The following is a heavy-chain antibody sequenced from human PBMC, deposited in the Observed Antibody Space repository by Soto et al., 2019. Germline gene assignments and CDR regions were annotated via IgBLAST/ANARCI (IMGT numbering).Heavy chain of an antibody. CDR2: IYTSGST. V-gene: IGHV4-4*07. CDR1: GGSISSYY. D-gene: IGHD2-2*01. J-gene: IGHJ4*02. CDR3: ARACSSNSCYDVFDY. Sequence: SETLSLTCTVSGGSISSYYWSWIRQPAGKGLEWIGRIYTSGSTNYNPSLKSRVTMSVDTSKNQFSLKLSSVTAADAAVYYCARACSSNSCYDVFDYWGQGTMVTVSS.